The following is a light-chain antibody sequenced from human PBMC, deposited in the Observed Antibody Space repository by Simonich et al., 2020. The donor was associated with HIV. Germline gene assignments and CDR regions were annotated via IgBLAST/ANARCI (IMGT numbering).Light chain of an antibody. CDR2: EGS. CDR1: TSDVGSYNL. J-gene: IGLJ2*01. CDR3: CSYAGTSTVI. Sequence: QSALTQPASVSGSPGQSITISCTGTTSDVGSYNLVSWYQQNPGKAPKLMIYEGSKRPSGVSDRFSGSKFGNTASRTISGLQAEDEADYYCCSYAGTSTVIFGGGTKLTVL. V-gene: IGLV2-23*01.